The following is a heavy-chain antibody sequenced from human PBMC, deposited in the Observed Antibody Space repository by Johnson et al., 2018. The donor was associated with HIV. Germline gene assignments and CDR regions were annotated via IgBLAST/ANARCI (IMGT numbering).Heavy chain of an antibody. J-gene: IGHJ3*02. CDR3: ASPATQQLVPVDAFDI. V-gene: IGHV3-20*04. CDR1: GFTFENYG. CDR2: ITWNGDTT. D-gene: IGHD6-13*01. Sequence: MLLVESGGSVIRPGGSMRLSCVGTGFTFENYGMSWVRQAPGKGLQWVSGITWNGDTTTYADSVKGRFTVSRDNAKRSLYLQLSNLRAEDTALYYCASPATQQLVPVDAFDIWGQGTMVTVSS.